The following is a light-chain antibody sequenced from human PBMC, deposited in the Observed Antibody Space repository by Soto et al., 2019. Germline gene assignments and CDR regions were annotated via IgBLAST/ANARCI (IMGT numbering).Light chain of an antibody. CDR2: DVS. J-gene: IGLJ1*01. Sequence: QSALTQPRSVSGSPGQSVTISCTGTSSDVGGYNYVSWYQQHPGKAPKVIIYDVSKRPSRVSDRFSASKSGNTASLTISGLQAEDEADDYCCSHAGSYTYVFGTGTKLTVL. CDR3: CSHAGSYTYV. CDR1: SSDVGGYNY. V-gene: IGLV2-11*01.